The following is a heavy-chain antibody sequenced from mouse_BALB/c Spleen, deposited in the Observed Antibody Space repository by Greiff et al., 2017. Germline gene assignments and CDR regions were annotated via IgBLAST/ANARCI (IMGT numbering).Heavy chain of an antibody. J-gene: IGHJ2*01. CDR3: ARGNIYDGYLYYFDY. D-gene: IGHD2-3*01. V-gene: IGHV5-6-5*01. Sequence: EVQLVESGGGLVKPGGSLKLSCAASGFTFSSYAMSWVRQTPEKRLEWVASISSGGSTYYPDSVKGRFTISRDNARNILYLQMSSLRSEDTAMYYCARGNIYDGYLYYFDYWGQGTTLTVSS. CDR2: ISSGGST. CDR1: GFTFSSYA.